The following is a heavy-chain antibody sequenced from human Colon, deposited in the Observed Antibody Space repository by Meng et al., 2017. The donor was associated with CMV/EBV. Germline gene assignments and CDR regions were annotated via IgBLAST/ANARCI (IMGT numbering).Heavy chain of an antibody. J-gene: IGHJ4*01. Sequence: GESLKISCAASGFTFGGYWMHWLRQAPGKGLVWVSRVGSDGGSTIYADSVKGRFTISRDNAKNSLYLQMNSLRAEDTAVYYCARGIEWLVHFDYWGQGTLVTVSS. D-gene: IGHD6-19*01. CDR2: VGSDGGST. V-gene: IGHV3-74*01. CDR3: ARGIEWLVHFDY. CDR1: GFTFGGYW.